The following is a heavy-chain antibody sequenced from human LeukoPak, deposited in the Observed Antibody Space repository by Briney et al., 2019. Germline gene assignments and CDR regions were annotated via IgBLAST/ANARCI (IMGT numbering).Heavy chain of an antibody. Sequence: GGSLRLSCAASGFTFSSYAMSWVRQAPGKGLEWVSAISGSGGSTYYADSVKGRFTISRDNSKNTLYPQMNSLRAEDTAIYYCAKDRPILAYCGGDCWGAFDIWGQGTMVTVSS. D-gene: IGHD2-21*02. J-gene: IGHJ3*02. CDR2: ISGSGGST. CDR3: AKDRPILAYCGGDCWGAFDI. V-gene: IGHV3-23*01. CDR1: GFTFSSYA.